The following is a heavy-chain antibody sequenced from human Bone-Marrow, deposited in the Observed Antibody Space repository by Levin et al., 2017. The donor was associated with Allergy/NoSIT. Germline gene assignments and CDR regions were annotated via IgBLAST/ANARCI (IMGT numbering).Heavy chain of an antibody. V-gene: IGHV4-4*07. CDR1: GDSGDSISSHF. CDR3: ARGKIGAAGISDL. Sequence: SETLSLTCIVSGDSGDSISSHFWSWIRLPAGKGLEWIGRFYARGTTNYKPSLKNRVSMSLDTSKNLFFLNLTSVTAADSAVYYCARGKIGAAGISDLWGQGSLVTVSS. CDR2: FYARGTT. D-gene: IGHD6-13*01. J-gene: IGHJ5*02.